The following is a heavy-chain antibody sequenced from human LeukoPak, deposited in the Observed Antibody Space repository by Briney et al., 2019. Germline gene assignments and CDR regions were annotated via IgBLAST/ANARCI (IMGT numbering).Heavy chain of an antibody. V-gene: IGHV1-18*01. J-gene: IGHJ3*02. CDR2: ISAYNGNT. CDR3: ASFTMVRGVIRAFDI. CDR1: GYTFTSYG. Sequence: ASVKVSCKASGYTFTSYGISWVRQAPGQGLEWMGWISAYNGNTNYAQKLQGRVTMTTDTSTSTAYMELRSLRSDDTAVYYCASFTMVRGVIRAFDIWGQGTMVTVSS. D-gene: IGHD3-10*01.